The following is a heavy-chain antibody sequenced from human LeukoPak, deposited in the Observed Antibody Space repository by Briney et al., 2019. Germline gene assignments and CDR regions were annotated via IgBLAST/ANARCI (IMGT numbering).Heavy chain of an antibody. Sequence: AATLSLTCTVSGGSISGYYRSWIRQPPGKGLEWVVFIYYGGSTNYNPSLKSRVTISVDTSKNQFSLRLSSVTAADTAVYYCARDYDSSGDKGGFDYWGQGTLVTVSS. CDR1: GGSISGYY. D-gene: IGHD3-22*01. CDR2: IYYGGST. J-gene: IGHJ4*02. V-gene: IGHV4-59*01. CDR3: ARDYDSSGDKGGFDY.